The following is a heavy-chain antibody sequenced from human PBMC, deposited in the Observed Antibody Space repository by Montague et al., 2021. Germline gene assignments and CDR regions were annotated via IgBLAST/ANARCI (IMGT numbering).Heavy chain of an antibody. CDR3: ARVGLTVAAGMIDY. Sequence: SLRLSSAASGFTFNNYFMSWFRQAPGKGLEWVSYIGTSSSFTRYADSVKGRFTISRDNAMNSLYLQMTAVRGEDTAVYYCARVGLTVAAGMIDYWGQGTLVTVSS. CDR1: GFTFNNYF. CDR2: IGTSSSFT. J-gene: IGHJ4*02. V-gene: IGHV3-11*06. D-gene: IGHD6-13*01.